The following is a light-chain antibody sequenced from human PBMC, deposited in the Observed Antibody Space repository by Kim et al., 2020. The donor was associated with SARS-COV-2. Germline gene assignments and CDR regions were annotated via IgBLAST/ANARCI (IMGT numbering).Light chain of an antibody. CDR1: QAISTY. CDR2: AAS. V-gene: IGKV1-17*01. Sequence: DIQMTQSPSSLSASVGDRVTITCRASQAISTYLAWYQQKPGTAPKRLIYAASSLQSGVPSLFSGSGSGTEFTLTISSLQSEDFATYYCLQQMTYPRTFGQGTKVDIK. J-gene: IGKJ1*01. CDR3: LQQMTYPRT.